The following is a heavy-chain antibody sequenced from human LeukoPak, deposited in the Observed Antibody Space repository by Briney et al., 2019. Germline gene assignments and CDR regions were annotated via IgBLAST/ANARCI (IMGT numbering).Heavy chain of an antibody. CDR2: IYFSGST. Sequence: SETLSLTCTVSGGSISSYYWSWIRQPPGKGLEWIGYIYFSGSTDYNPSLKSRVTISIDTSKNQFSLKLTSVTAADTAVYYCARKTTLSSADRHNPFHWGGRGPLVTVSS. CDR3: ARKTTLSSADRHNPFHW. J-gene: IGHJ4*02. V-gene: IGHV4-59*12. CDR1: GGSISSYY. D-gene: IGHD3-10*02.